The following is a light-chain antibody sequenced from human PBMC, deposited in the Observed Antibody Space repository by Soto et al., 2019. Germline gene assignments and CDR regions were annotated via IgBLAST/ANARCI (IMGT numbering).Light chain of an antibody. CDR2: GAS. Sequence: PGERATLSCRASQSVSSSNFAWYQQKPAQAPRLLIYGASRRAPGIPERFSGSGSGTDFTLTISRLEPEDFAVYYCQQYLTSPKTCGQGTKVDIK. CDR1: QSVSSSN. CDR3: QQYLTSPKT. J-gene: IGKJ1*01. V-gene: IGKV3-20*01.